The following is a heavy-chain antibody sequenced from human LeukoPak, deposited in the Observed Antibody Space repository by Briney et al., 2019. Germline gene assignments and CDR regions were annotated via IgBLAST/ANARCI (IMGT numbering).Heavy chain of an antibody. CDR3: AXEXXXXYDY. Sequence: GGSLRLSCAASGFTFSSYGMHWVRQAPGKGLEWVAVISYDGSNKYYADSVKGRFTISRDNSKNTLYPQMNSLRAEDTAVYYCAXEXXXXYDYWGQGTLVTVS. CDR1: GFTFSSYG. J-gene: IGHJ4*02. D-gene: IGHD2-2*02. V-gene: IGHV3-30*03. CDR2: ISYDGSNK.